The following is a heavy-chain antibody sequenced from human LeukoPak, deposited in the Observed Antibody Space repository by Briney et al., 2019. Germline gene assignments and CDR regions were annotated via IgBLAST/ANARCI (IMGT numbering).Heavy chain of an antibody. D-gene: IGHD6-13*01. CDR2: IYSGGRT. CDR3: ARDPSRPYSSSWLDY. J-gene: IGHJ4*02. CDR1: GFTVSNNY. Sequence: GGSLRLSCAASGFTVSNNYMIWFRQAPGKGLEWVSLIYSGGRTYYADSVKGRFTIFRDSSKNTLYLQMNSLRAEDTAVYYCARDPSRPYSSSWLDYWSQGTLVTVSS. V-gene: IGHV3-66*01.